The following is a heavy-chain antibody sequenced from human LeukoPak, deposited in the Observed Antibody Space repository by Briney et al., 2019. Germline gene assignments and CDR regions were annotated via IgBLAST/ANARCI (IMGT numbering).Heavy chain of an antibody. CDR1: GFTFGGYW. J-gene: IGHJ6*02. Sequence: GGSRRLSCAPPGFTFGGYWINWAARAQGRGLEWVASINHNGNVNYYVDSVKGRFTISRDNAKNSLYLQMSNLRAEDTAVYFCARGGGLDVWGQGATVTVSS. D-gene: IGHD3-16*01. V-gene: IGHV3-7*03. CDR2: INHNGNVN. CDR3: ARGGGLDV.